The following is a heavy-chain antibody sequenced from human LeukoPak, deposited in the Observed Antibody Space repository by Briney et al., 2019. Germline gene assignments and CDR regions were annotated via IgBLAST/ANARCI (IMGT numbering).Heavy chain of an antibody. D-gene: IGHD5-12*01. Sequence: SETLSLTCTVSGGSMGSYYWAWIRQPAGKGLEWIGRIYSAGTTTYNPALKSRVTMSIDMSKNQFSLTLRSTTAADTAVYYCARDKAWLDPWGQGTLVTVSS. CDR2: IYSAGTT. CDR1: GGSMGSYY. CDR3: ARDKAWLDP. J-gene: IGHJ5*02. V-gene: IGHV4-4*07.